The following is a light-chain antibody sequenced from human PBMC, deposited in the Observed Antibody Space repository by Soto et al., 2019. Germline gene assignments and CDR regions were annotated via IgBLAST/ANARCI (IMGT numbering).Light chain of an antibody. CDR3: SSYAGNNNYV. CDR1: SSDVGAYKF. V-gene: IGLV2-8*01. Sequence: QSALTQPPSASGSPGQSVTISCTGTSSDVGAYKFVSWYRQNPGKAPKLIIYDVTKRPTGVPDRFSGSKSGNTASLTVSGLQDDDEADYYCSSYAGNNNYVFGSGTKLTVL. CDR2: DVT. J-gene: IGLJ1*01.